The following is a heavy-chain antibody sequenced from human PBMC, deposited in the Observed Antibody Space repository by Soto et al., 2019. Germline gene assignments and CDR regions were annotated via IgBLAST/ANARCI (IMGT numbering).Heavy chain of an antibody. Sequence: PGGSLKISCKGYGYSFTSYWISWVRHLPRKGVERMGRRERSESYTNYSAPCQGRVPYSADKSIGTAFLLGGGRKTRDTAMYYRARHLEAGAWKHSYHEMGVWGQGNTVTVSS. CDR1: GYSFTSYW. J-gene: IGHJ6*02. CDR3: ARHLEAGAWKHSYHEMGV. CDR2: RERSESYT. V-gene: IGHV5-10-1*01. D-gene: IGHD3-3*01.